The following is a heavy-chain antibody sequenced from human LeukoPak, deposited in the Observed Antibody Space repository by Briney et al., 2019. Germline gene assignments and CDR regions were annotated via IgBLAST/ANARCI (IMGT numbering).Heavy chain of an antibody. CDR1: GDSITRSSYY. J-gene: IGHJ4*02. Sequence: KTSETLSLTCSVSGDSITRSSYYWGWIRQPPGKGLEWIGRIFESGKTNYNPSLKSRVTISVDTSKNQFSLKLKSVTAIDTAVYSCASSSWLRDANFDNWGQGTLVTVSS. D-gene: IGHD6-13*01. CDR3: ASSSWLRDANFDN. V-gene: IGHV4-39*07. CDR2: IFESGKT.